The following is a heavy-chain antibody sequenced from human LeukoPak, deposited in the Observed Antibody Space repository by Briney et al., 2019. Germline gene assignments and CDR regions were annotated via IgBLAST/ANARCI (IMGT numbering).Heavy chain of an antibody. CDR1: GYTFTSNP. D-gene: IGHD5-24*01. J-gene: IGHJ4*02. Sequence: GESLKISCKGSGYTFTSNPIGWVRQMPGEGLEWMGIIYPGDSDTRYSPSFQGHVTISADKSISSAYLQWNSLKASDTAMYYCARMRDYSGKYWGQGTLVTVSS. CDR2: IYPGDSDT. V-gene: IGHV5-51*01. CDR3: ARMRDYSGKY.